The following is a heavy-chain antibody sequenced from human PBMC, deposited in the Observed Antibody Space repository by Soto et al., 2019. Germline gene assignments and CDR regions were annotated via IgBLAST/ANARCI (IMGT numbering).Heavy chain of an antibody. CDR2: ISGSGGST. D-gene: IGHD3-22*01. CDR1: GFTFSSYA. CDR3: AKVVGSSGYHFDAFDI. V-gene: IGHV3-23*01. J-gene: IGHJ3*02. Sequence: EVQLLESGGGLVQPGGSLRLSCAASGFTFSSYAMSWVRQAPGKGLEWVSAISGSGGSTYYADSVKGRFTISRDNSKNTLYLQMNSLGAEDTAGYYCAKVVGSSGYHFDAFDIWGQGTMVTVSS.